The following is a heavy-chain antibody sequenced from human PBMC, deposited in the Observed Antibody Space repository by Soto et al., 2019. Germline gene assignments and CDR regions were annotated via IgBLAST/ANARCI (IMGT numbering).Heavy chain of an antibody. CDR3: ARVAAAGTLTGWFDP. D-gene: IGHD6-13*01. CDR2: IYHSGST. Sequence: LSLTCAVSGGSISSGGYSWSWIRQPPGKGLEWIGYIYHSGSTYYNPSLKSRVTISVDRSKNQFSLKLSSVTAADTAVYYCARVAAAGTLTGWFDPWGQGTLVTVSS. V-gene: IGHV4-30-2*01. J-gene: IGHJ5*02. CDR1: GGSISSGGYS.